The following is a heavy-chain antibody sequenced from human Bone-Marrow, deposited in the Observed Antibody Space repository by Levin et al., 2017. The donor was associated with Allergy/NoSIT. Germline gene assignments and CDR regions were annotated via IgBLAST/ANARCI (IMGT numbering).Heavy chain of an antibody. CDR2: IRSKAYGGTT. J-gene: IGHJ4*02. CDR1: GFTFGDYA. Sequence: GGSLRLSCTASGFTFGDYAMSWFRQAPGKGLEWVGFIRSKAYGGTTEYAASVKGRFTISRDDSKSIAYLQMNSLKTEDTAVYYCTRGFIAVAAPHIDYWGQGTLVTVSS. V-gene: IGHV3-49*03. CDR3: TRGFIAVAAPHIDY. D-gene: IGHD6-19*01.